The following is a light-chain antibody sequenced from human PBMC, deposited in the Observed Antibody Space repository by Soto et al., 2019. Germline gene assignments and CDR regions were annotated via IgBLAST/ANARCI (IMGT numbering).Light chain of an antibody. CDR3: QQYDNYPLT. J-gene: IGKJ4*01. V-gene: IGKV3-15*01. Sequence: EIVMTQSPVTLSVSPGERATLSCRASQSVTNSYLAWYQQKPGQAPRLLIFGASTRAAGIPARFSGSGSGTEFTLTISSLQSEDFATYYCQQYDNYPLTFGGGTKVDI. CDR2: GAS. CDR1: QSVTNSY.